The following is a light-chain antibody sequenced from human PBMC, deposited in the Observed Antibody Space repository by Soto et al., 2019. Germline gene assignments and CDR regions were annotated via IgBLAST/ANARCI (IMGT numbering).Light chain of an antibody. CDR3: QQYNSYSPWT. J-gene: IGKJ1*01. CDR1: QTISSW. V-gene: IGKV1-5*01. CDR2: DAS. Sequence: DIQMTQSPSTLSGSVGDRVTITCRASQTISSWLAWYQQKPGKAPKVLIYDASSLQSGVPSRFSGSGSGTEFTLTISSLQPEDFAIYYCQQYNSYSPWTFGQGTKV.